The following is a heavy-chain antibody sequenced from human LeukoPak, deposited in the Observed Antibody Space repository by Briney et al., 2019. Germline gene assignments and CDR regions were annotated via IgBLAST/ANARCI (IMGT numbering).Heavy chain of an antibody. Sequence: PGGSLRLSCAASGFTFSTYAMTWVRQAAEKGLEWVSIINAGGGETYYADSVKGRFTISRDSSKNTLYLRMNSLRVEDTAVYYCGRDPNGDYFGAFEFWGQETLVTVSA. J-gene: IGHJ3*01. CDR1: GFTFSTYA. CDR3: GRDPNGDYFGAFEF. V-gene: IGHV3-23*01. D-gene: IGHD4-17*01. CDR2: INAGGGET.